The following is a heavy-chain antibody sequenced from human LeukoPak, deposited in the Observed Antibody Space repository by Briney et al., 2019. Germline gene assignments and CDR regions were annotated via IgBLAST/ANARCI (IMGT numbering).Heavy chain of an antibody. D-gene: IGHD4-17*01. CDR2: IIPIFGTA. CDR3: ARDQDYGDYVPLYYYYMDV. CDR1: GGSFTSYA. V-gene: IGHV1-69*05. J-gene: IGHJ6*03. Sequence: SVNVSCKASGGSFTSYAISWVRQAPGQGVEWMGRIIPIFGTANYAQKSQRRVTITTDESTSTAYMELSSLRSEDTAVYYCARDQDYGDYVPLYYYYMDVGGKGTTVTVSS.